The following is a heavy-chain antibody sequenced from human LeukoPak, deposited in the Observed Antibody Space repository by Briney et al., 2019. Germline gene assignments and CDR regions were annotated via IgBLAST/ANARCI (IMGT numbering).Heavy chain of an antibody. CDR3: ARIDGTYNDFWSGYLGWFDP. CDR2: INTYSGNT. Sequence: ASVKVSCKASGYTFSNYGVTWVRQAPGQGLEGMGWINTYSGNTNSAQKFQGRVTMTTDTSTRTAYMELRSLRSDDTAVYFCARIDGTYNDFWSGYLGWFDPWGQGTLVTVSS. D-gene: IGHD3-3*01. J-gene: IGHJ5*02. CDR1: GYTFSNYG. V-gene: IGHV1-18*01.